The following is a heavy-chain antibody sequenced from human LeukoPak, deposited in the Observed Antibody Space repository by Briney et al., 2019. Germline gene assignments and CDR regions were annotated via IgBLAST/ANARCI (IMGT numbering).Heavy chain of an antibody. Sequence: PGGSLRLSCAASGFTVSRNYMSWVRQAPGKGLEWVAVMLYDGSNKKYADSVKGRFTISRDNSKNTLYLQMNSLRAEDTAVYYCARDWGFGELLGTYYYYYYMDVWGKGTTVTVSS. V-gene: IGHV3-30*01. D-gene: IGHD3-10*01. CDR1: GFTVSRNY. CDR3: ARDWGFGELLGTYYYYYYMDV. J-gene: IGHJ6*03. CDR2: MLYDGSNK.